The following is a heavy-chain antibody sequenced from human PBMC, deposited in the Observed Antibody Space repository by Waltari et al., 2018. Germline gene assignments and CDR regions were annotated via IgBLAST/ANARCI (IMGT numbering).Heavy chain of an antibody. Sequence: EVQILLSGGGEAQPVGSLKLSWEGPGFIFSNDAMGWVRQAPGKRLEWISSISGSGRSIYEADSVKGRFTISRDNSKNTLSLRMTSLRVEDTATYYCAKDPAAAGLFDFWGQGTLVTVSS. J-gene: IGHJ4*02. V-gene: IGHV3-23*01. D-gene: IGHD6-19*01. CDR1: GFIFSNDA. CDR3: AKDPAAAGLFDF. CDR2: ISGSGRSI.